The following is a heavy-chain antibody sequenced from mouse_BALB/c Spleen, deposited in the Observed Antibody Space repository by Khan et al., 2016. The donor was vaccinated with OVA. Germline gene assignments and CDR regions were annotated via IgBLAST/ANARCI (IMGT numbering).Heavy chain of an antibody. J-gene: IGHJ2*01. CDR1: GYIFTSYW. Sequence: VQLKQSGAELVRPGTSVKLSCKTSGYIFTSYWIHWVKQRSGQGLEWIARIYPGTDNTYYNEKFKDRATLTADKSSSTAYFQLSSLKSEDSAVFCCAREEALYYFDYWGQGTTLTVSS. V-gene: IGHV1-76*01. D-gene: IGHD3-2*02. CDR3: AREEALYYFDY. CDR2: IYPGTDNT.